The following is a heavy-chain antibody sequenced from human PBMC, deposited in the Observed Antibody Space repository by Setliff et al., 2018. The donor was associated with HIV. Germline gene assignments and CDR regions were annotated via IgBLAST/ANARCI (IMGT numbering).Heavy chain of an antibody. CDR2: ISGSNGNT. CDR1: GYIFSTFG. Sequence: ASVKVSCKASGYIFSTFGITWARQAPGQGPEWMGWISGSNGNTNYAQEFQGRVTVTIDTSTSTAYMELRTLRSDDTAVYYCARGDYGSGSYYPYYFYYGMDVWGQGTTVTVSS. CDR3: ARGDYGSGSYYPYYFYYGMDV. V-gene: IGHV1-18*01. J-gene: IGHJ6*02. D-gene: IGHD3-10*01.